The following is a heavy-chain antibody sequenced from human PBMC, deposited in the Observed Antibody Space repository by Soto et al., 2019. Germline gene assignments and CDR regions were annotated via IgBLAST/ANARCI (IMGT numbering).Heavy chain of an antibody. CDR1: GFTFSSYG. Sequence: PGGSLRLSCAASGFTFSSYGMHWVRQAPGKGLEWVAVISYDGSNKYYADSVKGRFTISRDNSKNTLYLQMNSLRAEDTAVYYCAKDRDYVNYFDYWGHGTLVTVSS. V-gene: IGHV3-30*18. D-gene: IGHD4-17*01. J-gene: IGHJ4*01. CDR3: AKDRDYVNYFDY. CDR2: ISYDGSNK.